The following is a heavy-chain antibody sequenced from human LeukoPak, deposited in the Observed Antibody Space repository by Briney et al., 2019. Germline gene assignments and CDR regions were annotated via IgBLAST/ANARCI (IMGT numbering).Heavy chain of an antibody. CDR3: ARDLRMGYYDSGSCFDY. J-gene: IGHJ4*02. D-gene: IGHD3-10*01. CDR2: INRDGSST. CDR1: VFTFSSNW. Sequence: GGSLRLSCTAFVFTFSSNWMHWVRQAPGKGLVWVSRINRDGSSTSYADSVKGRFTISRDNAKNTLYLQMSSLRAEDTAVYYCARDLRMGYYDSGSCFDYWGQGTLVTVS. V-gene: IGHV3-74*01.